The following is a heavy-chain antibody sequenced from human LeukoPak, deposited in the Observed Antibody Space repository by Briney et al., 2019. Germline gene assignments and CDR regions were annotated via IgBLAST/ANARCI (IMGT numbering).Heavy chain of an antibody. CDR2: ISWNSGSI. J-gene: IGHJ4*02. Sequence: GGSLRLSCAASGFTFDDYAMHWVRQAPGKGLEGVSGISWNSGSIGYADSVKGRFTISRDNAKNSLYLQMNRLRAEDPALYYCAKGGYCSSTSCSDYFDYWGQGTLVTVSS. V-gene: IGHV3-9*01. CDR1: GFTFDDYA. D-gene: IGHD2-2*01. CDR3: AKGGYCSSTSCSDYFDY.